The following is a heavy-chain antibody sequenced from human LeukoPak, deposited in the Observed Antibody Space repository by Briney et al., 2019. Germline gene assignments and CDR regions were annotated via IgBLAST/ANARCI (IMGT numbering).Heavy chain of an antibody. V-gene: IGHV3-7*01. J-gene: IGHJ4*02. CDR2: IKQDGSEK. CDR3: ARVGLRFLEWLPFFDY. D-gene: IGHD3-3*01. Sequence: GGSLRLSCAASGFTFSSYWMHWVRQAPGKGLEWVANIKQDGSEKYYVDSVKGRFTISRDNAKNSLYLQMNSLRAEDTAVYYCARVGLRFLEWLPFFDYWGQGTLVTVSS. CDR1: GFTFSSYW.